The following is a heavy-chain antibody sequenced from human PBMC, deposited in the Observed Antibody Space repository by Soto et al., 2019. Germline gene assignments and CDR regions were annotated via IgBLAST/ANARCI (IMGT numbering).Heavy chain of an antibody. CDR3: ARDPVVVVADNWFDP. V-gene: IGHV3-74*01. CDR1: GFTFSSYW. J-gene: IGHJ5*02. D-gene: IGHD2-15*01. Sequence: GGSLRLSCAASGFTFSSYWMHWVRQAPGKGLVWVSRINSDGSSTSYADSVKGRFTISRDNAKNTLYPQMNSLRAEDTVVYYCARDPVVVVADNWFDPWGQGTLVTVSS. CDR2: INSDGSST.